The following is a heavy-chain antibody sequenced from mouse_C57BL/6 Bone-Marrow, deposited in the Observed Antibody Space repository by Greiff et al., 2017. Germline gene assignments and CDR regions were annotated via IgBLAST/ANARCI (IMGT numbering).Heavy chain of an antibody. CDR3: ARLEANWDYEGFAY. V-gene: IGHV1-82*01. CDR1: GYAFSSSW. D-gene: IGHD4-1*01. CDR2: IYPGDGDT. J-gene: IGHJ3*01. Sequence: QVQLKQSGPELVKPGASVKISCKASGYAFSSSWMNWVKQRPGKGLEWIGRIYPGDGDTNYNGKFKGKATLTADKSSSTAYMQLSSLTSEDSAVYFCARLEANWDYEGFAYWGQGTLVTVSA.